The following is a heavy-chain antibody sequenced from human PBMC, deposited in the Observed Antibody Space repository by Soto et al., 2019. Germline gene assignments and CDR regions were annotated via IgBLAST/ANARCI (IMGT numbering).Heavy chain of an antibody. V-gene: IGHV3-74*03. CDR1: GFTFSKYW. D-gene: IGHD1-26*01. CDR2: INGDGSST. J-gene: IGHJ2*01. CDR3: TRRGGITRLWYCDL. Sequence: AGSLRLSCTASGFTFSKYWMYWVRQAPGKGLVWVSRINGDGSSTTYADSVKGRFTISSANANNTLHLQMNSLSAEDTALYYCTRRGGITRLWYCDLGGRGTRFTVPS.